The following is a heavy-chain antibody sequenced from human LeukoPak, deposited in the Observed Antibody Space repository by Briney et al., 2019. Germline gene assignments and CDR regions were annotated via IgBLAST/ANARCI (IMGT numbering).Heavy chain of an antibody. CDR2: FDPEDGET. V-gene: IGHV1-24*01. D-gene: IGHD6-19*01. CDR1: GYTLTELS. J-gene: IGHJ4*02. CDR3: ATDRYSSGWFPLDY. Sequence: ASVKVSCKVSGYTLTELSMHWVRQAPGKGLEWMGGFDPEDGETIYAQKFQGRVTMTEDTSTDTAYMELSSLRSKDTAVYYCATDRYSSGWFPLDYWGQGTLVTVSS.